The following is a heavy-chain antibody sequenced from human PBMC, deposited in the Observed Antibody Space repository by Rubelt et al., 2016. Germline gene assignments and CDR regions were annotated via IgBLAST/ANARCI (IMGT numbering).Heavy chain of an antibody. V-gene: IGHV4-39*01. CDR2: IYYSGST. CDR3: GGIDPYYDSSGYHDEFDI. CDR1: GGSISSSSHY. D-gene: IGHD3-22*01. J-gene: IGHJ3*02. Sequence: QLQLQESGPGLVKPSETLSLTCTVSGGSISSSSHYWGWIRQPPGKGLEWIGSIYYSGSTYYNPSLRVWGTVSGDKSKTRFSLEVSSVTAADTAVYYCGGIDPYYDSSGYHDEFDIWGQGTMVTVSS.